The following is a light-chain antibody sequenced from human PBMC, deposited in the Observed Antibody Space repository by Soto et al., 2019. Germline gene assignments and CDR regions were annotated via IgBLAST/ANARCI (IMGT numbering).Light chain of an antibody. CDR1: QSISNK. CDR3: QQYGTSEII. Sequence: EIVMTQSPATLSVSPVERATLSCRASQSISNKLAWYQHKPGQAPRLLIYDTSTRVAGIPARFTGSGSGTDFTLTITRLEPEDFAVFYCQQYGTSEIIFGQGTRLEIK. J-gene: IGKJ5*01. CDR2: DTS. V-gene: IGKV3-15*01.